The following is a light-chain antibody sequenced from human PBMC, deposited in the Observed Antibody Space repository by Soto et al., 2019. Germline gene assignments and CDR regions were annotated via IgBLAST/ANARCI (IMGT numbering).Light chain of an antibody. CDR3: MQPLENFRT. V-gene: IGKV2-28*01. J-gene: IGKJ1*01. CDR1: ARLLHKNGYNY. CDR2: LGS. Sequence: DIVMTQSPLSLPVTPGEPASISCMSSARLLHKNGYNYVDWYMQKPGQSPQLLIYLGSNRASGVPDRFSGSGSDTYFTLEISGVEADDVGVYYCMQPLENFRTFGQGTKVDIK.